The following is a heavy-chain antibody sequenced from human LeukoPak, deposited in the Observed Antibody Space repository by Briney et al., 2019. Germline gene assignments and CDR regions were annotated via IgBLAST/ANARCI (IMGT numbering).Heavy chain of an antibody. CDR1: GGSISSGGYS. D-gene: IGHD2-2*01. CDR3: ARGRIVVVPAATEFDY. J-gene: IGHJ4*02. V-gene: IGHV4-30-2*01. Sequence: SETLSLTCAVSGGSISSGGYSWSWIRQPPGKGLEWIGYIYHSGSTYYNPSLKSRVTISVDTSKNQFSLKLSSVTAADTAVYYCARGRIVVVPAATEFDYWGQGTLVTVSS. CDR2: IYHSGST.